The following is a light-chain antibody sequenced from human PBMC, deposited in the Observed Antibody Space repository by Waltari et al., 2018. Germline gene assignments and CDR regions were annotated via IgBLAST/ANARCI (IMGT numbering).Light chain of an antibody. Sequence: DVVVTQSPLSLPVTPGQPASMSSTSSQSLLSRDGYTYLNWFHQRPGQSPRRLIYRVSSRDSGVPDRFSGSGSGADFTLNISRVEAEDVGVYYCMQGAHWPPTFGQGTNLDIK. V-gene: IGKV2-30*01. CDR2: RVS. CDR3: MQGAHWPPT. CDR1: QSLLSRDGYTY. J-gene: IGKJ1*01.